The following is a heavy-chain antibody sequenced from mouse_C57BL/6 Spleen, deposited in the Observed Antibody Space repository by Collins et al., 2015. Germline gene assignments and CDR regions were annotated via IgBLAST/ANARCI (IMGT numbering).Heavy chain of an antibody. D-gene: IGHD2-3*01. CDR2: IDPNSGGT. V-gene: IGHV1-72*01. J-gene: IGHJ1*03. CDR3: AVYDGYYDWYFDV. Sequence: GRIDPNSGGTKYNEKFKSKATLTVDKPSSTAYMQLSSLTSEDSAVYYCAVYDGYYDWYFDVWGTGTTVTVSS.